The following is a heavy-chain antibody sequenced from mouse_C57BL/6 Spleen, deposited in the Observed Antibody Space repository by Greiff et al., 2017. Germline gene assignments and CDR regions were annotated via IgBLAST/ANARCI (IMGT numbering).Heavy chain of an antibody. Sequence: EVNLVESGGGLVKPGGSLKLSCAASGFTFSSYTMSWVRQTPEKRLAWVATISGGGGNTYYPDSVKGRFTISRDNAKNTLYLQMSSLRSEDTALYYCARNSGITRYFDVWGTGTTVTVSS. D-gene: IGHD1-1*01. J-gene: IGHJ1*03. CDR1: GFTFSSYT. CDR3: ARNSGITRYFDV. CDR2: ISGGGGNT. V-gene: IGHV5-9*01.